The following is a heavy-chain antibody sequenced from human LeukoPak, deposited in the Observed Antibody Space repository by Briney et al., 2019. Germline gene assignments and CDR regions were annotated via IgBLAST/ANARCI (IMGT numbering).Heavy chain of an antibody. D-gene: IGHD3-10*01. J-gene: IGHJ5*02. CDR2: IYYSGST. CDR3: AKAVRITMVRGVMVDFDP. Sequence: SETLSLTCTVSGGSISSGGYYWSWIRQHPGKGLEWIGYIYYSGSTYYNPSLKSRVTISVDTSKNQFSLKLSSVTAADTAVYYCAKAVRITMVRGVMVDFDPWGQGTLVTVSP. CDR1: GGSISSGGYY. V-gene: IGHV4-31*03.